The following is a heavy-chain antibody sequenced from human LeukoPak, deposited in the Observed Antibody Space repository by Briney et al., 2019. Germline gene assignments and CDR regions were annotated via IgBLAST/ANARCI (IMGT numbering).Heavy chain of an antibody. CDR1: GFTFSSYW. J-gene: IGHJ6*03. D-gene: IGHD2-2*01. CDR2: ISGSGGST. V-gene: IGHV3-23*01. Sequence: QPGGSLRLSCAASGFTFSSYWMHWVRQAPGKGLEWVSAISGSGGSTYYADSVKGRFTISRDNSKNTLYLQMNSLRAEDTAVYYCAREVPAATARYYYYYYMDVWGKGTTVTVSS. CDR3: AREVPAATARYYYYYYMDV.